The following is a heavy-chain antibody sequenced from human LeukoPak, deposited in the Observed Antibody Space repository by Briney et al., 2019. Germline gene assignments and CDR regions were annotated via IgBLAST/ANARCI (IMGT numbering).Heavy chain of an antibody. CDR2: TYYRSKWYN. V-gene: IGHV6-1*01. J-gene: IGHJ4*02. Sequence: SQTLSLTCAISGDSVSGNTVTWSWIRQSPSRGLEWLGRTYYRSKWYNDYALSVKGRISVNPDTSKNQFSLQLNSVTPEDTAVYSCARGLWPYFDFWGQGRLVTVYS. CDR3: ARGLWPYFDF. D-gene: IGHD3-16*01. CDR1: GDSVSGNTVT.